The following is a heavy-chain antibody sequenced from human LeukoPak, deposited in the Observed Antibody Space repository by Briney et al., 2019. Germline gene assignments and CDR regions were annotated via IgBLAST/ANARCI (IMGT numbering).Heavy chain of an antibody. CDR2: ISGSGGST. J-gene: IGHJ4*02. CDR3: AKPREYDSSGYNVDY. Sequence: GGSLRLSCAASRFTFSSYAMSWVRQAPGTGLEWVSAISGSGGSTYYADSVKGRFTISRDNSKNTLYLQMNSLRAEDTAVYYCAKPREYDSSGYNVDYWGQGNLVLVSS. CDR1: RFTFSSYA. D-gene: IGHD3-22*01. V-gene: IGHV3-23*01.